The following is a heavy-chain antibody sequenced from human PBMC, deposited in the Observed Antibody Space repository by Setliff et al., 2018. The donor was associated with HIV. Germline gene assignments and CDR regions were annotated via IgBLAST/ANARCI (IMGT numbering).Heavy chain of an antibody. Sequence: SETLSLTCTISGVYISNYHWGWIRQPPGRGLEWIGSIHTTGSPKNNPSLQSRVSISIDMAKSLFSLELSSVTAADTAVYYCARLLEGPDYSSDFRYFDWFPGVWGQGTLVTVSS. J-gene: IGHJ4*02. D-gene: IGHD3-9*01. CDR3: ARLLEGPDYSSDFRYFDWFPGV. V-gene: IGHV4-4*08. CDR2: IHTTGSP. CDR1: GVYISNYH.